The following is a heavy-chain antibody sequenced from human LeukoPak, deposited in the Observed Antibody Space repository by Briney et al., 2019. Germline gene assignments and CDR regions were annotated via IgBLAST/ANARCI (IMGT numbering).Heavy chain of an antibody. CDR2: IYYSGST. CDR1: GGSISSYY. V-gene: IGHV4-59*01. J-gene: IGHJ6*02. CDR3: ARDRRYYYDSSGYYYGGYYYYGMDV. D-gene: IGHD3-22*01. Sequence: PSETLSLTCTVSGGSISSYYWSWIRQPPGKGLEWIGYIYYSGSTNYTPSLKSRVTISVDTSKNQFSLKLSSVTAADTAVYYCARDRRYYYDSSGYYYGGYYYYGMDVWGQGTTVTVSS.